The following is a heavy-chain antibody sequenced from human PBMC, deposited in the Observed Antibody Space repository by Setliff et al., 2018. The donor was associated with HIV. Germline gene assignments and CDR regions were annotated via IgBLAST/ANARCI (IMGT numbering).Heavy chain of an antibody. CDR1: GGTFSSYA. V-gene: IGHV1-69*13. Sequence: SVKVSCKASGGTFSSYAISWVRQAPGQGLEWMGGIIPIFGTATHAQKFQGRVTITADESTSTAYMELSSLRSEDTADYYCARDSSASRTPPLHWGQGTLVTVSS. CDR2: IIPIFGTA. D-gene: IGHD2-15*01. CDR3: ARDSSASRTPPLH. J-gene: IGHJ4*02.